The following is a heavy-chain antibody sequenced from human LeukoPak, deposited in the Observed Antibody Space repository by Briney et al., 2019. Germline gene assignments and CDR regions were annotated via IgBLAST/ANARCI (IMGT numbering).Heavy chain of an antibody. V-gene: IGHV4-59*01. CDR2: IHYSGNT. CDR1: GGAISSYY. D-gene: IGHD4-17*01. Sequence: SETLSLTCTVSGGAISSYYWSWIRQPPGKGLEWIAYIHYSGNTNYSPSLKSRVTISVDTSKNQFSLRLTSVTAADTAVYYCARSGTVTNLDYWGQGTLVSVSS. CDR3: ARSGTVTNLDY. J-gene: IGHJ4*02.